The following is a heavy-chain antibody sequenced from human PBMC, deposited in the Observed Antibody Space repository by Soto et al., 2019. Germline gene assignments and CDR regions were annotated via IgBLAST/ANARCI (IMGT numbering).Heavy chain of an antibody. CDR2: LSYDGRKE. CDR1: GFSFSGYG. D-gene: IGHD3-10*01. CDR3: ANDTTDLDGAGGLLDY. J-gene: IGHJ4*02. V-gene: IGHV3-30*18. Sequence: QLQLLESGGGVVQPGRSLRLSCVASGFSFSGYGMHWVRQAPGKGLEWVALLSYDGRKELYADSVKGRFAISRDNSKNTQFLHMRSLRPDDTAVYFCANDTTDLDGAGGLLDYWGQGVLVTVSS.